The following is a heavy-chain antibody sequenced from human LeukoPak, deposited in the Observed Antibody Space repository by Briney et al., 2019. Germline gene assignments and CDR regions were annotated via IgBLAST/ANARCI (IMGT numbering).Heavy chain of an antibody. V-gene: IGHV1-18*04. D-gene: IGHD5-18*01. CDR1: GYTFTGYY. CDR2: ISAYNGNT. J-gene: IGHJ4*02. CDR3: ARDLGDPRGYSYGAFDY. Sequence: ASVKVSCKASGYTFTGYYMHWVRQAPGQGLEWMGWISAYNGNTNYAQKLQGRVTMTTDTSTSTAYMELRSLRSDDTAVYYCARDLGDPRGYSYGAFDYWGQGTLVTVSS.